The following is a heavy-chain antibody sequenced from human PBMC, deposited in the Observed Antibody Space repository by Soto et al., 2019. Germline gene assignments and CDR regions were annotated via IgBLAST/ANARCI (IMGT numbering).Heavy chain of an antibody. CDR3: ARVGSGWYDH. CDR2: ISSDGGSK. V-gene: IGHV3-64*01. CDR1: GFTFSAYA. J-gene: IGHJ5*02. Sequence: GGSLRLSCATSGFTFSAYAMHWVRQAPGQGLEYVSAISSDGGSKYYANSVKGRFTISRDNSKSTLYLQMGSLRAEDMAVYYCARVGSGWYDHWGQGTLVTVSS. D-gene: IGHD6-19*01.